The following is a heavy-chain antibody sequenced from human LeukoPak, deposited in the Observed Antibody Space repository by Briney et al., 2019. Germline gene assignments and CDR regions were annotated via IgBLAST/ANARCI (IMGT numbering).Heavy chain of an antibody. CDR3: ARDWRRIAAAGTNNWFDP. CDR2: INAGNGNT. D-gene: IGHD6-13*01. J-gene: IGHJ5*02. CDR1: GYTFTSYA. Sequence: GASVKVSCKASGYTFTSYAMHWVRQAPGQRLEWMGWINAGNGNTKYSQKFQGRVTITRDTSASTAYMELSSLRSEDTAVYYCARDWRRIAAAGTNNWFDPWGQGTLVTVPS. V-gene: IGHV1-3*01.